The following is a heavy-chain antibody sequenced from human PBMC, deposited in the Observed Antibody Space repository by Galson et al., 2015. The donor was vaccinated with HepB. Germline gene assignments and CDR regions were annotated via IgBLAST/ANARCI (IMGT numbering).Heavy chain of an antibody. CDR3: ARGGSRAAGVPL. V-gene: IGHV4-34*01. CDR1: GGSFSGYY. CDR2: INPSGST. J-gene: IGHJ6*02. Sequence: SETLSLTCAVYGGSFSGYYWNWIRHPPGKGLEWIGEINPSGSTNYNPSRKSRVTISADTSKNQFSLKLSSVIAADTAVYFCARGGSRAAGVPLWGQGTTVTVSS. D-gene: IGHD2-2*01.